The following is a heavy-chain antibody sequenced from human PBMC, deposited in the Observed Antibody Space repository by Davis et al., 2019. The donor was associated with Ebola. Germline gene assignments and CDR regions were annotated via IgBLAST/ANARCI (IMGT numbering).Heavy chain of an antibody. D-gene: IGHD5-18*01. CDR3: ARQGGGNTYGSGDY. J-gene: IGHJ4*02. V-gene: IGHV5-51*01. CDR2: IYPGDSDT. Sequence: GGSLRLSCKGSGYSFTSYWIGWVRQMPGKGLEWMGVIYPGDSDTRYSPSFQGQVTISADKSISTAYLQWSSLKASDTAMYFCARQGGGNTYGSGDYWGQGTLVTVSS. CDR1: GYSFTSYW.